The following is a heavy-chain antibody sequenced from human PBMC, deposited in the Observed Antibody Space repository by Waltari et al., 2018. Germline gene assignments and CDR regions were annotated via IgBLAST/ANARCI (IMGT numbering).Heavy chain of an antibody. J-gene: IGHJ4*02. D-gene: IGHD4-17*01. CDR1: GYSISSGYY. CDR3: ARHQSTTTWKRWVVDY. CDR2: IYHSGST. V-gene: IGHV4-38-2*01. Sequence: QVQLQESGPGLVKPSETLSLTCAVSGYSISSGYYWGWIRQPPGKGLEWIGSIYHSGSTDYNPSRKSGVTISVDTSKNQFSLKLSSVTAADTAVYYCARHQSTTTWKRWVVDYWGQGTLVTVSS.